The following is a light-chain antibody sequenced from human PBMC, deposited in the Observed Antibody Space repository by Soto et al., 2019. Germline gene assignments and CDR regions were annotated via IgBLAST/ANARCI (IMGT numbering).Light chain of an antibody. CDR2: EAS. J-gene: IGKJ4*01. CDR3: QQHINWPLT. CDR1: QTVSSS. Sequence: EIVMTQSPATLPLSPGERATLSCRASQTVSSSLAWYQQKPGQAPRLLIYEASNRATGIPARFSGSGSGADFTLTISSLEPEDFALYYCQQHINWPLTFGGGTKVDI. V-gene: IGKV3-11*01.